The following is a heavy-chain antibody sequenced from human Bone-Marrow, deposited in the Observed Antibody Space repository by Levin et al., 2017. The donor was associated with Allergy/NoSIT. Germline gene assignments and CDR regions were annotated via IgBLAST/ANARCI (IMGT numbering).Heavy chain of an antibody. CDR2: ISGSGGST. D-gene: IGHD5-12*01. J-gene: IGHJ6*02. CDR3: AKDRSGYEGFYYYGMDV. CDR1: GFTFSSYA. Sequence: SCAASGFTFSSYAMSWVRQAPGKGLEWVSAISGSGGSTYYADSVKGRFTISRDNSKNTLYLQMNSLRAEDTAVYYCAKDRSGYEGFYYYGMDVWGQGTTVTVTS. V-gene: IGHV3-23*01.